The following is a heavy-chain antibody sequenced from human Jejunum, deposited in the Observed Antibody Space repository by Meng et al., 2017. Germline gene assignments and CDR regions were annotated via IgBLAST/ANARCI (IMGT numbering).Heavy chain of an antibody. CDR2: ITAGNGNT. Sequence: QVLLGQSVAEMKKPGASMTVFCKASGFTFVSYAIYWVRQAPGQGLEWMGWITAGNGNTKYSQKFQGRVTITRDTSASTAYMELSSLRSEDTAVYYCARDMPYSSGSFDYWGQGTLVTVSS. V-gene: IGHV1-3*01. D-gene: IGHD3-10*01. CDR3: ARDMPYSSGSFDY. CDR1: GFTFVSYA. J-gene: IGHJ4*02.